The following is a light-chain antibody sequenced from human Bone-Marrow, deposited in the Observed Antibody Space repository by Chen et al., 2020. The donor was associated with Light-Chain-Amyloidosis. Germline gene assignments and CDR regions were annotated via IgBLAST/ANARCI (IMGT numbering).Light chain of an antibody. V-gene: IGKV2-30*02. J-gene: IGKJ1*01. CDR3: LQGTHWPPT. CDR1: QSLVHSSGNTY. CDR2: EVS. Sequence: DVVMTQSPLSLPVTLGQPASISCRSSQSLVHSSGNTYLSWFQQRPGQSPRRLIYEVSIRDSGVPDRFSGSGSGTDFTLKISRVEAEDVGVYYCLQGTHWPPTFGQGIEMEIK.